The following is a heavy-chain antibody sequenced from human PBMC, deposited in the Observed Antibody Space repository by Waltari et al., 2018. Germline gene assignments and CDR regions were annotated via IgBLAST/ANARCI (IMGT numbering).Heavy chain of an antibody. CDR3: ASDPSRLSTPGGYFDN. D-gene: IGHD2-8*02. CDR1: GFSFSGFS. CDR2: ITYDGKHK. J-gene: IGHJ4*02. V-gene: IGHV3-30*03. Sequence: VQLVESGGGVVQPGKSLRLSCSASGFSFSGFSMHWVRQAPGKGLEWVAVITYDGKHKDYADAVNGRFTISRDNSKNTVYLQMNILRLQDTAVYYCASDPSRLSTPGGYFDNWGQGTLVTVSS.